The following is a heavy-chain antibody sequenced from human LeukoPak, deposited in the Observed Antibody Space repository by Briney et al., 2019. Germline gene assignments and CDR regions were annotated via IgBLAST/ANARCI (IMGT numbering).Heavy chain of an antibody. CDR3: ARDHLGGMDV. J-gene: IGHJ6*02. Sequence: GGSLRLSCATSGFTFSNYWMHWVRQAPGKGLVWVSRINSDGSSTSYADSVKGRFTISRDNAKNTLSLQMKSLRAEDTAVYYCARDHLGGMDVWGQGTTVTVSS. CDR1: GFTFSNYW. D-gene: IGHD3-16*01. V-gene: IGHV3-74*01. CDR2: INSDGSST.